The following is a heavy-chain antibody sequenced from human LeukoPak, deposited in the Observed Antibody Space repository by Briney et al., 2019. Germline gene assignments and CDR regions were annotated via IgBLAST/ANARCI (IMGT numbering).Heavy chain of an antibody. CDR3: ARAVAGTSPSNFDY. CDR1: GFTFRRYA. Sequence: RGGSLRLSCAASGFTFRRYAMNWVRQTPGKGLEWVSSISSDGSYMYYADSVKGRFTISRDNAKNSLYLQMNSLRAEDTAVYYCARAVAGTSPSNFDYWGQGTLVTVSS. CDR2: ISSDGSYM. D-gene: IGHD6-19*01. J-gene: IGHJ4*02. V-gene: IGHV3-21*01.